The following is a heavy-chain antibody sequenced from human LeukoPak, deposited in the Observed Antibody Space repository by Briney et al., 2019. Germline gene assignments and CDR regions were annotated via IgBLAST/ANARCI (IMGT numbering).Heavy chain of an antibody. V-gene: IGHV1-69*13. D-gene: IGHD2-2*01. J-gene: IGHJ3*02. CDR1: GGTFSSYA. Sequence: GASVKVSCKASGGTFSSYAISWVRQAPGQGLEWMGGIIPIFGTANYAQKFQGRVTITADESTSTAYMELSSLRSEDTAVYYCARVLGYCSSTSCLDIRSAFDIWGLGTMVTVSS. CDR2: IIPIFGTA. CDR3: ARVLGYCSSTSCLDIRSAFDI.